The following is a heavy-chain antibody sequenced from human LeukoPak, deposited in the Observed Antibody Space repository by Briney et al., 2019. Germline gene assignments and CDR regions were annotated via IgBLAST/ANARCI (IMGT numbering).Heavy chain of an antibody. CDR1: GGSISITRYY. V-gene: IGHV4-39*07. CDR2: INHSGST. J-gene: IGHJ5*02. D-gene: IGHD1-14*01. Sequence: SETLSLTCTVSGGSISITRYYWGWIRQPPGKGLEWIGEINHSGSTNYNPSLKSRVTISVDTSKNQFSLKLSSVTAADTAVYYCARGCCGAGTTTTGWFDPWGQGTLVTVSS. CDR3: ARGCCGAGTTTTGWFDP.